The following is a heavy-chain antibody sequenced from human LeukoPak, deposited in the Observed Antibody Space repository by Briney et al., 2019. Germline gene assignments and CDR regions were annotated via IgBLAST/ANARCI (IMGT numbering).Heavy chain of an antibody. CDR1: GGSVSSGSYY. J-gene: IGHJ5*02. CDR2: IYYSGST. V-gene: IGHV4-61*01. Sequence: SETLSLTCTVSGGSVSSGSYYWSWIRQPPGKGLEWIGYIYYSGSTNYNPSLKSRVTISVDTSKNQFSLKLSSVTAADTAVYYCAREVDTAMNNWFDPWGQGTLVTVSS. CDR3: AREVDTAMNNWFDP. D-gene: IGHD5-18*01.